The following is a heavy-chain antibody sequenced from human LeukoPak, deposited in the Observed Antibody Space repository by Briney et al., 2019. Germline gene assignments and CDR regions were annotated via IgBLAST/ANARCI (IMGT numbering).Heavy chain of an antibody. Sequence: PGGSLRLSCAGSGFTFSGYSLYWVRQTPGTGLEWVSSITSSGSSMYYADSVKGRFTISRDNAESSVYLQMNSLRVDDTGLYYCTRDIDDVLTGDDAFDVWGQGTLVTVSS. CDR2: ITSSGSSM. D-gene: IGHD3-9*01. J-gene: IGHJ3*01. CDR3: TRDIDDVLTGDDAFDV. CDR1: GFTFSGYS. V-gene: IGHV3-21*03.